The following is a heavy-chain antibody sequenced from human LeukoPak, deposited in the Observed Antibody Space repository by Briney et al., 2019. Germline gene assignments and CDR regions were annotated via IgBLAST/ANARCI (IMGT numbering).Heavy chain of an antibody. J-gene: IGHJ5*02. Sequence: SETLSLTCTVSGGSMSSYYWSFIRQPAGKGLEWIRRIHTSWTTNYNPSLKSRVTKLVDPSRNQFSLRLTSVTAADTAVYYCARGDYSDGGGRNGFDPWGQGTLVTVSS. CDR3: ARGDYSDGGGRNGFDP. CDR1: GGSMSSYY. D-gene: IGHD3-16*01. CDR2: IHTSWTT. V-gene: IGHV4-4*07.